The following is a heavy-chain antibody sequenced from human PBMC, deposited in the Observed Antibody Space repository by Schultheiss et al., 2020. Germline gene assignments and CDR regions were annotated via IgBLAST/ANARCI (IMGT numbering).Heavy chain of an antibody. Sequence: SLKISCAASGFTFDDYAMHWVRQAPGKGLEWVSGISWNSGSIGYADSVKGRFTISRDNAKNSLYLQMNSLRAEDTAVYYCARDGEYCSSTSCQGVVDYWGQGTLVTVSS. CDR3: ARDGEYCSSTSCQGVVDY. J-gene: IGHJ4*02. CDR2: ISWNSGSI. D-gene: IGHD2-2*01. V-gene: IGHV3-9*01. CDR1: GFTFDDYA.